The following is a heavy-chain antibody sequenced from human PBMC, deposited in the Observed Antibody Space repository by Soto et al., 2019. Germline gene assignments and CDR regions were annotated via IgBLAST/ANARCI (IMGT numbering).Heavy chain of an antibody. D-gene: IGHD3-10*01. Sequence: GASVKVSCKAPGYSFTTYSISWVRQAPGQGLEWMGWINVYSGTTNYLPKFQGRVTMTTDTSTSTLYMELRDLSSEDTAVYYCARGRGGYLSSTGHTHNYFDNWGQGTPVTVSS. J-gene: IGHJ4*02. CDR2: INVYSGTT. CDR1: GYSFTTYS. V-gene: IGHV1-18*01. CDR3: ARGRGGYLSSTGHTHNYFDN.